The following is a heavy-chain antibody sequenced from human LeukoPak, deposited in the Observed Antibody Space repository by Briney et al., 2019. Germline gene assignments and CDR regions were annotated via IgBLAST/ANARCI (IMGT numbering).Heavy chain of an antibody. D-gene: IGHD3-3*01. Sequence: GASLKVSCKASGYTFTGYYMHWVRQAPGQGLEWMGWINPNSGGTNYAQKFQGRVTMARDTSISTAYMELSRLRSDDTAVYYCARVFVLRFLEWTRNFDPYFDYWGQGTLVTVSS. V-gene: IGHV1-2*02. CDR1: GYTFTGYY. CDR3: ARVFVLRFLEWTRNFDPYFDY. J-gene: IGHJ4*02. CDR2: INPNSGGT.